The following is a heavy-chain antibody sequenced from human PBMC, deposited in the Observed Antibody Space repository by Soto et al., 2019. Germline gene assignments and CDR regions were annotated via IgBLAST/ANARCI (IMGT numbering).Heavy chain of an antibody. D-gene: IGHD2-21*01. CDR2: IYYIGST. CDR1: GGAISSGGYY. J-gene: IGHJ4*02. Sequence: QVQLQASGPGLVKPSQTLSLTCTVSGGAISSGGYYWSWIRQHTGNGLAWLGYIYYIGSTYYNPSLQSRVTISVATSKNQFSLKLSSVTAADTAVYYCARSIHYWGQGTLVTVSS. V-gene: IGHV4-31*03. CDR3: ARSIHY.